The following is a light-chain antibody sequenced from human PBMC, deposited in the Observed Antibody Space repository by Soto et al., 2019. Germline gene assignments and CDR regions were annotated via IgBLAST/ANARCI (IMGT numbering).Light chain of an antibody. Sequence: DIQMTQSPSTLSSSVGDRVTLTCRASQTIGTSLAWYQQKPGKAPKLLIYKASNLESGVPSRFSGSGSGTEFTLTISGMQPDDFATYYCQHYSSYWTFGQGTKVDIK. V-gene: IGKV1-5*03. CDR2: KAS. J-gene: IGKJ1*01. CDR3: QHYSSYWT. CDR1: QTIGTS.